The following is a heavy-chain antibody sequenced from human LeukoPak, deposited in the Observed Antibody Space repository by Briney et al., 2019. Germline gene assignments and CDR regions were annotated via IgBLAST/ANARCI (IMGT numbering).Heavy chain of an antibody. Sequence: PGGSLRLSCAASGFTFSSYWMHWVRQAPGKWLVWVSRINSDGSSTSYADSVKGRFTISRDNAKNTLYLQMNSLRAEDTAVYYCARGQLWTDFDYWGQGTLVTVSS. J-gene: IGHJ4*02. CDR2: INSDGSST. CDR3: ARGQLWTDFDY. D-gene: IGHD5-18*01. CDR1: GFTFSSYW. V-gene: IGHV3-74*01.